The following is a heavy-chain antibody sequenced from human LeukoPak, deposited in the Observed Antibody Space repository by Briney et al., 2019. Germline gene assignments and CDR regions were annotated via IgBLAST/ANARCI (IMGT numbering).Heavy chain of an antibody. CDR2: IYLDDSET. J-gene: IGHJ5*02. V-gene: IGHV5-51*01. Sequence: GESLNISCKASGYRFFNYWIGWVRQMPGKGLEWMGVIYLDDSETRDSPSFQGHVTLSVDKSITTAYLQWRSLEASDTAMYYCARHGFGKNYFDAWGQGALVTVSS. D-gene: IGHD1-7*01. CDR3: ARHGFGKNYFDA. CDR1: GYRFFNYW.